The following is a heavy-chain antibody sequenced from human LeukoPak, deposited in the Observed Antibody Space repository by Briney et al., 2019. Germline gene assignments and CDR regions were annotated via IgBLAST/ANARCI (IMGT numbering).Heavy chain of an antibody. CDR1: GFTFSSYA. Sequence: GGSLRLSCAASGFTFSSYAMSWVRQAPGKGLEWVSAISGSGGSTYYADSVKGRFTISRDNSKNTLYLQMNSLRPEDTAVYYCAREGRGSSWYVYDYWGQGTLVTVSS. V-gene: IGHV3-23*01. CDR2: ISGSGGST. D-gene: IGHD6-13*01. CDR3: AREGRGSSWYVYDY. J-gene: IGHJ4*02.